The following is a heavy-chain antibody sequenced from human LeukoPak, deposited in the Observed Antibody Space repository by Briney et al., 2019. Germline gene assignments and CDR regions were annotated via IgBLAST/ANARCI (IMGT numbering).Heavy chain of an antibody. D-gene: IGHD3-16*01. CDR2: ISYDGSDK. J-gene: IGHJ4*02. V-gene: IGHV3-30*04. CDR1: GFPFSDYS. Sequence: GGSLRLSCAASGFPFSDYSMHWVRQAPGKGLEWVAVISYDGSDKYYADSVKGRFTISRDNSKSTLYLQMNSLRAEDTAVYYCARERGGAFGNWGQGALVTVSS. CDR3: ARERGGAFGN.